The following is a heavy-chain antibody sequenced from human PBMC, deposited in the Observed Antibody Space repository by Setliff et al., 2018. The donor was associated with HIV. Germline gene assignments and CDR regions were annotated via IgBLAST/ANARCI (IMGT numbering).Heavy chain of an antibody. CDR2: IYTSGGI. D-gene: IGHD3-3*01. CDR3: ARSKTFYDFWGGYYTHGAFKI. CDR1: GDSISSYY. V-gene: IGHV4-4*07. Sequence: SETLSLTCTVSGDSISSYYWSWIRQPAGKRLEWIGRIYTSGGINYNPSLKSRVTMSVDTSRNQFSLNLTSVTAADTAVYYCARSKTFYDFWGGYYTHGAFKIWGLGTMVTVSS. J-gene: IGHJ3*02.